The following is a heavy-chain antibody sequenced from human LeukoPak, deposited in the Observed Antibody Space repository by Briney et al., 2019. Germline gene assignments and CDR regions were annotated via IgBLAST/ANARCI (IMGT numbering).Heavy chain of an antibody. Sequence: SETLSLTCNVSGSSISDGFFWAWIRQSPGKGLEWIGSIQNGGDSYYNPSLKSRTTMSVNTSKNQFSLKLTSVTAADTAVFYCARGMGRFCTSSSCYLSFVYWGQGTLVTVSS. J-gene: IGHJ4*02. D-gene: IGHD2-2*01. CDR3: ARGMGRFCTSSSCYLSFVY. CDR2: IQNGGDS. V-gene: IGHV4-38-2*02. CDR1: GSSISDGFF.